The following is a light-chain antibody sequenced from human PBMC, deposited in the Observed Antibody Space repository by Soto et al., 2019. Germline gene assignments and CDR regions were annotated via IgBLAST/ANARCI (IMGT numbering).Light chain of an antibody. CDR3: QQYNIYST. CDR1: QSISSS. Sequence: DIQMTQSPSTLSASVGDRVTITCRASQSISSSLAWYQQKPGNAPKLLIYDASSLESGLPSRFSGGGSGTEFTLTISSLQPDDFATYFCQQYNIYSTFGQGTKGDIK. V-gene: IGKV1-5*01. J-gene: IGKJ1*01. CDR2: DAS.